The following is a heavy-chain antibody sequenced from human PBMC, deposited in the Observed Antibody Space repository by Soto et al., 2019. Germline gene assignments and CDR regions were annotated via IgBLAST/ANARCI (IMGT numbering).Heavy chain of an antibody. V-gene: IGHV4-59*01. CDR1: GDSMMSYS. D-gene: IGHD3-10*01. CDR3: VGDYGSGSYRFDY. Sequence: PSETLSLTCTVSGDSMMSYSWSFSRHPPVKGLEWIGYIYYSGSTTYNPSFKSRVTISIDTSEKQFSLKLTSVTAADTAVYFCVGDYGSGSYRFDYWGQGALVTVSS. J-gene: IGHJ4*02. CDR2: IYYSGST.